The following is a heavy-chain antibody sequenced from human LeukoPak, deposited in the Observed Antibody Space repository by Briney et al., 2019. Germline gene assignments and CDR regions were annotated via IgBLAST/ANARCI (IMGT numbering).Heavy chain of an antibody. CDR1: GYTFTSYY. D-gene: IGHD2-2*01. J-gene: IGHJ5*02. V-gene: IGHV1-46*01. CDR3: ARRVVVVPAAPTPGDNWFDP. CDR2: INPSRGST. Sequence: GASVKVSCKASGYTFTSYYMHWVRQAPGQGLEWMGIINPSRGSTSYAQKFQGRVTMTRDTSTSTVYMELSSLRSEDTAVYYCARRVVVVPAAPTPGDNWFDPWGQGTLVTVSS.